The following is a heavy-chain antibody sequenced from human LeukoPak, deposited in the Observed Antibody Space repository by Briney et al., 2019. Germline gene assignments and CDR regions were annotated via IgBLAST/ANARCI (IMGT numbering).Heavy chain of an antibody. V-gene: IGHV4-39*07. CDR3: ARGHDYGDYLDP. CDR2: VYTSGST. J-gene: IGHJ5*02. D-gene: IGHD4-17*01. Sequence: SETLSLTCTVSGGSISSSSYYWGWIRQPPGKGLEWIGRVYTSGSTDYNPSLKGRVTISLDTSKNQFSLNLNSVTAADTAVYYCARGHDYGDYLDPWGQGTLITVSS. CDR1: GGSISSSSYY.